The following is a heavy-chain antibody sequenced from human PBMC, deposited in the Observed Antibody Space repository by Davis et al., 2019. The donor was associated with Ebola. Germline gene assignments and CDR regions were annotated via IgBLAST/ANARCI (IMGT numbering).Heavy chain of an antibody. Sequence: GESLKISCVASGLTFTDSAIHWVRQAPGQGLEWVGRVRSKANFYETSYGASVRGRFIISRDDSKKMAYLQMNSLQTGDTAIYYCTVRFDYWGRGTLVTVSS. CDR2: VRSKANFYET. J-gene: IGHJ4*02. V-gene: IGHV3-73*01. CDR3: TVRFDY. CDR1: GLTFTDSA.